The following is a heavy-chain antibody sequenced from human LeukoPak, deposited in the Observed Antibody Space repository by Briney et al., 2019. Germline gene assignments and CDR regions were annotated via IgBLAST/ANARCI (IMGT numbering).Heavy chain of an antibody. CDR1: GYSFTSYW. CDR2: IYPGDSDT. Sequence: GESLKISCKGSGYSFTSYWIGWVRQMPGKGQEWMGIIYPGDSDTRYSPSFQGQVTISADKSISTAYLQWSSLKASDTAMYYCAAARGPKGFHFDYWGQGTLVTVSS. CDR3: AAARGPKGFHFDY. D-gene: IGHD2/OR15-2a*01. J-gene: IGHJ4*02. V-gene: IGHV5-51*01.